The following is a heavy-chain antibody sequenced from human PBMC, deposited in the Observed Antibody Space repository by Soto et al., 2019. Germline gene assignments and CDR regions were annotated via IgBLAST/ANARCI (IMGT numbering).Heavy chain of an antibody. CDR3: SRDDGVLTGYLPSDS. CDR1: GYTFTNYG. CDR2: ISAYNGNA. D-gene: IGHD3-9*01. Sequence: ASVKVSCKASGYTFTNYGISWVRQAPGQGLEWMGWISAYNGNANYAQNFQDRLTLTTDTSTSTAYMELRSLRSDDTAVFCFSRDDGVLTGYLPSDSWAQGTVVTVP. J-gene: IGHJ4*02. V-gene: IGHV1-18*01.